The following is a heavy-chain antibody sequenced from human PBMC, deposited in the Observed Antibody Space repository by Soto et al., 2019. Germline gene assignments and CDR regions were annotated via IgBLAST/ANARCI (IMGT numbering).Heavy chain of an antibody. V-gene: IGHV3-33*01. D-gene: IGHD4-17*01. CDR1: GFTFSGFG. J-gene: IGHJ3*01. Sequence: QVHLVESGGGVVQPGTSLRLSCEASGFTFSGFGMHWVRQTPGKGLEWVAVIWYDGSKEYFADCVKGRFTISRDNSKNALSLQMNSLRAEDSAIYYCARGRGGSYGGNSAHYDVWGQGTLVTVSS. CDR3: ARGRGGSYGGNSAHYDV. CDR2: IWYDGSKE.